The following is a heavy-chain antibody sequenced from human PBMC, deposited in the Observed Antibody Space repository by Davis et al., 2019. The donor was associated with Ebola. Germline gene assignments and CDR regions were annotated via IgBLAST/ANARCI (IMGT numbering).Heavy chain of an antibody. D-gene: IGHD3-10*01. V-gene: IGHV1-69*13. Sequence: AASVKVSCKASGGTFSSYAIIWVRQAPGQGLEWMGGNIPIYGITNYAQKFQGRVTITADEVTSTAYMEMKNLRSEDTAVYYCARQNPPGSWGPEYEDDGMDVWGQGTTVSVSS. CDR1: GGTFSSYA. J-gene: IGHJ6*02. CDR2: NIPIYGIT. CDR3: ARQNPPGSWGPEYEDDGMDV.